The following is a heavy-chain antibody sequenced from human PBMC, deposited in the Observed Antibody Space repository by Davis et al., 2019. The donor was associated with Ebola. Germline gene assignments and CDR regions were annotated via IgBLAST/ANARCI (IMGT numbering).Heavy chain of an antibody. Sequence: AASVKVSCKASGGTFSSYAISCIRQAPGPGLVWMGRIIPILGIANYAQKFQCRVTITADKSTSTAYMELRSLRSDDTAVYYCARDSFLWWPYSYYGMDVWGQGTTVTVSS. CDR1: GGTFSSYA. CDR2: IIPILGIA. J-gene: IGHJ6*02. V-gene: IGHV1-69*04. D-gene: IGHD2/OR15-2a*01. CDR3: ARDSFLWWPYSYYGMDV.